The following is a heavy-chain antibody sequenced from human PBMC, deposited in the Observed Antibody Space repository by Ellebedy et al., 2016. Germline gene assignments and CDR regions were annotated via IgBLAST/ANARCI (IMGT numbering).Heavy chain of an antibody. D-gene: IGHD3-10*01. CDR2: VNTFSGNT. CDR1: GYTFTTFS. Sequence: ASVKVSXXASGYTFTTFSITWVRQVPGQGLEWMGFVNTFSGNTKFAQKFQGRVSMTTDSSTHTAYMDLRSLRSDDTAMYYCAKTSGWGYGENWGQGTLSPSPQ. V-gene: IGHV1-18*04. J-gene: IGHJ4*02. CDR3: AKTSGWGYGEN.